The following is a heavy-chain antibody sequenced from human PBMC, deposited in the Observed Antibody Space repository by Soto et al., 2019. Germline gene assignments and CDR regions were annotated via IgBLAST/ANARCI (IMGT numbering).Heavy chain of an antibody. V-gene: IGHV4-59*01. CDR2: IYYTT. D-gene: IGHD6-19*01. CDR1: GGSISNYY. CDR3: ARTSPVAGGFDY. Sequence: QVQLQESGTGLVKPSETLSLTCTVSGGSISNYYWSWIRQAPGKRLEWIGYIYYTTNYNPSLKRRYTISADTSKNQISLKVTSVTAADTGIYYCARTSPVAGGFDYSGQGTLVTVSS. J-gene: IGHJ4*02.